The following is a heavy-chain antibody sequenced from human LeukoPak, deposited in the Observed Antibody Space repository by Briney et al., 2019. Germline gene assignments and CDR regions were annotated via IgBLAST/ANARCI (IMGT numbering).Heavy chain of an antibody. J-gene: IGHJ3*02. V-gene: IGHV4-59*12. CDR3: ARRLRRDAFDI. Sequence: SETLSLTCTVSGGSISTYYWSWIRQPPGKGLEWIGYIHYSGSTNYNPSLKSRVTMSVDTSKNQFSLKLSSVTAADTAVYYCARRLRRDAFDIWGQGTMVTVSS. CDR1: GGSISTYY. D-gene: IGHD4-17*01. CDR2: IHYSGST.